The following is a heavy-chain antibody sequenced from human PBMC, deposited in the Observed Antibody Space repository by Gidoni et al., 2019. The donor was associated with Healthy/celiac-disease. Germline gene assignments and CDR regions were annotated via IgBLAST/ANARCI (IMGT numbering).Heavy chain of an antibody. CDR1: GGSISSSSYY. J-gene: IGHJ4*02. D-gene: IGHD3-10*01. Sequence: QLQLQESGAGLGKPSETLSLTCTVAGGSISSSSYYWGWIRQPPGKGLEWIGSIYYSGSTYYNPSLKSRVTISVDTSKNQFSLKLSSVTAADTAVYYCARQSGSGEGGYWGQGTLVTVSS. CDR3: ARQSGSGEGGY. V-gene: IGHV4-39*01. CDR2: IYYSGST.